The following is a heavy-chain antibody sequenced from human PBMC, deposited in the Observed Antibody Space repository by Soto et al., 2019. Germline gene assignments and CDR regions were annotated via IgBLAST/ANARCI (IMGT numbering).Heavy chain of an antibody. CDR2: ISAYNANT. V-gene: IGHV1-18*01. CDR3: ARGGYSSTYFDF. Sequence: QVQLVQSGGEVKKPGASVKVSCKASGYTFINYGISWVRQAPGQGLEWMGWISAYNANTDYPQKLQGRVTMTTDTSTSTAYLELRSLRSDDTAVYYCARGGYSSTYFDFWGQGTLLTVSS. CDR1: GYTFINYG. D-gene: IGHD6-13*01. J-gene: IGHJ4*02.